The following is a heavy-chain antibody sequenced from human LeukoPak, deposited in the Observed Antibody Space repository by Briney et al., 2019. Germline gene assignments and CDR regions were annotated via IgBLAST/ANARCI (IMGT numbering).Heavy chain of an antibody. CDR3: ARSYCSGGSCTDLYGMDV. V-gene: IGHV1-2*02. CDR2: INPNSGGT. J-gene: IGHJ6*04. CDR1: GYTFTGYY. Sequence: ASEKVSCKASGYTFTGYYMHWVRQAPGQGLEWMGWINPNSGGTNYAQKLQGRVTMTTDTSTSTAYMELRSLRSDDTAVYYCARSYCSGGSCTDLYGMDVWGKGTTVTVSS. D-gene: IGHD2-15*01.